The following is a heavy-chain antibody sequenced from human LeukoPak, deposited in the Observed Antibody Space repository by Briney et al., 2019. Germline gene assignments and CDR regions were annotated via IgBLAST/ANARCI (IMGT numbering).Heavy chain of an antibody. V-gene: IGHV4-39*01. CDR1: GGSISSSSYY. J-gene: IGHJ4*02. CDR3: ARLAIAAAGIDY. Sequence: SETLSLTCTVSGGSISSSSYYWGWIRQPPGKGLEWVGSIYYSGSTYYNPSLKSRVTISVDTSKNQFSLKLSSVTAADTAVYYRARLAIAAAGIDYWGQGTLVTVSS. CDR2: IYYSGST. D-gene: IGHD6-13*01.